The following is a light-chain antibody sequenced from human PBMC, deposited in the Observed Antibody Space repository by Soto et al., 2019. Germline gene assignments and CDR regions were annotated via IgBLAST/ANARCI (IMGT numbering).Light chain of an antibody. CDR2: QDN. CDR3: KAWDSSTVL. J-gene: IGLJ2*01. V-gene: IGLV3-1*01. CDR1: ELGGNY. Sequence: SYELTQPPSVSVSPGQTASITCSGAELGGNYACWYQQKPGQSPVLVIYQDNKRPSGIPERFSGSNSGNTATLTISGTQTMDDAEYYQKAWDSSTVLFGGGSKHTVL.